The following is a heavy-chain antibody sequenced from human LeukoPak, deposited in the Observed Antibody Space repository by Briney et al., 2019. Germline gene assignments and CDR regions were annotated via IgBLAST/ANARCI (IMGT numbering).Heavy chain of an antibody. CDR3: TTNRWT. V-gene: IGHV3-15*01. CDR1: GFTFSNAW. D-gene: IGHD1-1*01. CDR2: IKTKTEGGTT. Sequence: GGSLRLSCAASGFTFSNAWMSWVRQAPGKGLEWVGRIKTKTEGGTTDYTTPVNGRFTISRDDSKNTLYLQMNSLKTEDTAMYYCTTNRWTWGQGTLVTVSS. J-gene: IGHJ5*02.